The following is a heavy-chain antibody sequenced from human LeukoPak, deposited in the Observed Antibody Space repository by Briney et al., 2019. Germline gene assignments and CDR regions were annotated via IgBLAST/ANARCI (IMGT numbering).Heavy chain of an antibody. CDR1: GGSISSSSYY. Sequence: PSETLSLTCTVSGGSISSSSYYWGWIRQPPGKGLEWIGSIFYNGSTYYNPSLKSRVTISGDTSNNQFSLKLSSVTAADTAVYYCARGSNLLRTLDYWGQGILVTVSS. J-gene: IGHJ4*02. D-gene: IGHD3-10*01. CDR2: IFYNGST. CDR3: ARGSNLLRTLDY. V-gene: IGHV4-39*01.